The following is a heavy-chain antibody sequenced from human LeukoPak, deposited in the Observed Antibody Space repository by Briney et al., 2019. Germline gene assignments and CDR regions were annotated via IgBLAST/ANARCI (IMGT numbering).Heavy chain of an antibody. J-gene: IGHJ4*02. D-gene: IGHD5-24*01. V-gene: IGHV1-69-2*01. CDR3: ATVTSAYDGSPFDY. CDR2: VDPEDGET. CDR1: GYTFTDYY. Sequence: ASVKISCKVSGYTFTDYYMHWLQQAPGKGLEWMGLVDPEDGETIYAEKFQGRVTITADTSTDTAYMELSSLRSEDTAVEYCATVTSAYDGSPFDYWGQGTLVTVSS.